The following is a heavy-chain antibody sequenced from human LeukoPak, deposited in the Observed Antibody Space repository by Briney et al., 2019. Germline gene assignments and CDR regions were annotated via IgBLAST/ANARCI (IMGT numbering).Heavy chain of an antibody. CDR1: GLTFGDYG. D-gene: IGHD2-2*01. Sequence: QPGRSLGLSCTASGLTFGDYGMSWVRQAPGKGLEWVGFIRSKAYSGTTEYAASVKGRFSISRDDSKNIAFLQMNSLKTEDTAVYYCSSGSSTSWYFDYWGQGTLVTVSS. J-gene: IGHJ4*02. CDR2: IRSKAYSGTT. V-gene: IGHV3-49*04. CDR3: SSGSSTSWYFDY.